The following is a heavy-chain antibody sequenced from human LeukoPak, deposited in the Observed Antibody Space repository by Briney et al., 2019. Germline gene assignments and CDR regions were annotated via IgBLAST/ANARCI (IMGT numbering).Heavy chain of an antibody. J-gene: IGHJ4*02. CDR3: ASGSGWELDY. V-gene: IGHV3-64*01. Sequence: GGSLRLSCAASGFTFSSCAMHWVRQAPGKGLEYVSAISSDGGSTYYANSVKGRFTISRDNSKNTLYLQMGSLRAEDMAVYYCASGSGWELDYWGQGTLVTVSS. CDR2: ISSDGGST. CDR1: GFTFSSCA. D-gene: IGHD6-19*01.